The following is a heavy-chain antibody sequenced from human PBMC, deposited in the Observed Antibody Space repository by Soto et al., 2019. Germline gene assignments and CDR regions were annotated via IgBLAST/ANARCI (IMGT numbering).Heavy chain of an antibody. CDR3: ARQRGIVGAKAPINAFDI. CDR2: INPNSGGT. J-gene: IGHJ3*02. D-gene: IGHD1-26*01. V-gene: IGHV1-2*04. Sequence: GAPVKVSCKASGYTFTGYYMHWVRQAPGQGLEWMGWINPNSGGTNYAQKFQGWVTMTRDTSISTAYMELSRLRSDDTAVYYCARQRGIVGAKAPINAFDIWGQGTMVTVSS. CDR1: GYTFTGYY.